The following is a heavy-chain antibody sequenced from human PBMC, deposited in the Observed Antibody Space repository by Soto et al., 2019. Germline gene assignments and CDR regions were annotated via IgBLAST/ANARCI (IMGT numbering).Heavy chain of an antibody. J-gene: IGHJ6*02. CDR1: GFTFEDYN. CDR3: AKAPRKQQCFYYGMDV. V-gene: IGHV3-43*01. Sequence: GSLRLSCAASGFTFEDYNMHWVRQAPGKGLEWVSLISWDGGTSYYADSVKGRFTMSRDNSKNSLYLQMNSLRTEGAALYFCAKAPRKQQCFYYGMDVGGQGPTVPFSS. CDR2: ISWDGGTS. D-gene: IGHD5-18*01.